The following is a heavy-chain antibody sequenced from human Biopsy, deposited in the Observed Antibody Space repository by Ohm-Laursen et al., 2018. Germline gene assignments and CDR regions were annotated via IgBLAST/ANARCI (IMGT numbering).Heavy chain of an antibody. CDR2: IKSDGTT. V-gene: IGHV3-74*03. CDR3: VRDGNYRLGQ. J-gene: IGHJ4*02. CDR1: GFTFSNYW. Sequence: GSLRLSCAASGFTFSNYWMHWVRQPPGEGLVWVSRIKSDGTTMYADFVRGRFTLSRDNEKNPLDLQMNGLTVEDTAVYYCVRDGNYRLGQWGQGTLVTVSS. D-gene: IGHD1-7*01.